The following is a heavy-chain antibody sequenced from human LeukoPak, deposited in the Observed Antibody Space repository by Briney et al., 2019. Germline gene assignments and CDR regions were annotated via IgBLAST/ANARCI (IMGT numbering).Heavy chain of an antibody. CDR3: ARDPLSSSSFDL. D-gene: IGHD6-13*01. CDR1: GFIFSDYY. V-gene: IGHV3-11*04. J-gene: IGHJ4*02. CDR2: ISNSGSSI. Sequence: GGSLRLSCDASGFIFSDYYMSWIRQAPGKGLEWLSFISNSGSSIYYADSVKGRFTISRDNAKNSLYLQMNSLRAEDTAVYYCARDPLSSSSFDLWGQGTLVTVSS.